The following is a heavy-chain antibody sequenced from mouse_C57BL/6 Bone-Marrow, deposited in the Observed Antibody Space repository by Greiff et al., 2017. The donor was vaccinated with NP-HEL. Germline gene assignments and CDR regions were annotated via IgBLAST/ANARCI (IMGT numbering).Heavy chain of an antibody. CDR3: AREGGYGYDGVYFDY. D-gene: IGHD2-2*01. CDR2: INPNYGTT. CDR1: GYSFTDYN. V-gene: IGHV1-39*01. Sequence: VQLQQSGPELVKPGASVKISCKASGYSFTDYNMNWVKQSNGKSLEWIGVINPNYGTTSYNQKFKGKATVTVDQSSSTAYMQLNSLTSDDSAVYYCAREGGYGYDGVYFDYWGQGTTLTVSS. J-gene: IGHJ2*01.